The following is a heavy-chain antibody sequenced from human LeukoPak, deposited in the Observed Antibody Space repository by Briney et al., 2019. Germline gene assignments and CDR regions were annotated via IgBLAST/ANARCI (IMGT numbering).Heavy chain of an antibody. V-gene: IGHV1-69*13. Sequence: GASVKVSCKASGGTFSSYAISWVRQALGQGLEWMGGIIPIFGTANYAQKFQGRVTITADESTSTAYMELSSLRSEDTAVYYCARARPARQYSGYPYYYYMDVWGKGTTVTASS. D-gene: IGHD5-12*01. J-gene: IGHJ6*03. CDR2: IIPIFGTA. CDR3: ARARPARQYSGYPYYYYMDV. CDR1: GGTFSSYA.